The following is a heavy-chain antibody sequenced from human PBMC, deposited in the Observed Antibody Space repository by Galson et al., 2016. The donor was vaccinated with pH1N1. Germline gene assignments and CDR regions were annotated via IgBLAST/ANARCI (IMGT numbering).Heavy chain of an antibody. Sequence: SLRLSCAASGFTFSSYAMYWVRQAPGKGLEWVSAISGSGGTTHDADSVKGRFTISRDNSKNTLYLQMHSLRAEDTATYYCAKVTDVCTVTRCFPYGMHAWGQGTTVIVSS. CDR1: GFTFSSYA. J-gene: IGHJ6*02. CDR3: AKVTDVCTVTRCFPYGMHA. D-gene: IGHD2-2*01. V-gene: IGHV3-23*01. CDR2: ISGSGGTT.